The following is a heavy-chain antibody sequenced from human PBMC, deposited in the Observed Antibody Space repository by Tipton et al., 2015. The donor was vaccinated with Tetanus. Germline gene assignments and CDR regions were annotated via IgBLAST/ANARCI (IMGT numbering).Heavy chain of an antibody. V-gene: IGHV1-2*02. CDR2: INPNSGGT. Sequence: QLVQSGAEVKKPGASVKVSCKASGYTFTGYYMHWVRQAPGQGLEWMGWINPNSGGTNYAQKFQGRVTMTRDTSISTAYMELSRLRSEDTATYYCARGGYDSDTYSYYYYSMDVWGQGTTVTVSS. J-gene: IGHJ6*02. D-gene: IGHD3-22*01. CDR1: GYTFTGYY. CDR3: ARGGYDSDTYSYYYYSMDV.